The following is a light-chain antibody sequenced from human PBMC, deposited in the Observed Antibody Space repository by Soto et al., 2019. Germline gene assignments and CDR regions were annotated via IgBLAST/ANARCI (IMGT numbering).Light chain of an antibody. Sequence: QSVLTQPPSVSGAPGQTVTISCTGSSSNIGAGYDVHWYQQLSGTAPKLLIYGNSNRPSGVPDRFFGSKSGTSATLGITGLQTGDEADYYCGTWDSNLSVGLFGGGTKVTVL. V-gene: IGLV1-40*01. CDR1: SSNIGAGYD. CDR3: GTWDSNLSVGL. J-gene: IGLJ2*01. CDR2: GNS.